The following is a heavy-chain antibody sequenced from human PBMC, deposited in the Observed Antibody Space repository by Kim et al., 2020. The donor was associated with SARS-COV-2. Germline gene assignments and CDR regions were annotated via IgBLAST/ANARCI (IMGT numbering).Heavy chain of an antibody. CDR2: FDPEDGET. V-gene: IGHV1-24*01. J-gene: IGHJ5*02. CDR3: ATLELLRYFEMWLDP. CDR1: GYTLTELS. Sequence: ASVKVSCKVSGYTLTELSMHWVRQAPGKGLEWMGGFDPEDGETIYAQKFQGRVTMTEDTSTDTAYMELSSLRSEDTAVYYCATLELLRYFEMWLDPWGQGTLVTVSS. D-gene: IGHD3-9*01.